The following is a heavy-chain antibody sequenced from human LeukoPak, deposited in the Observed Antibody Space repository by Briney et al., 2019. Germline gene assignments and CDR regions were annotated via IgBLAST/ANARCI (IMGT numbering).Heavy chain of an antibody. Sequence: SQTLSLTCTVSGGSISIGGYYWSWIRQPAGKGLECIGRIYSSGSTNCNPSLKSRVTISVDTSKNQFSLNLSSVTAADTAVYYCARVIRRDGYNYDGFDIWGQGTMVTVSS. CDR2: IYSSGST. J-gene: IGHJ3*02. D-gene: IGHD5-24*01. V-gene: IGHV4-61*02. CDR3: ARVIRRDGYNYDGFDI. CDR1: GGSISIGGYY.